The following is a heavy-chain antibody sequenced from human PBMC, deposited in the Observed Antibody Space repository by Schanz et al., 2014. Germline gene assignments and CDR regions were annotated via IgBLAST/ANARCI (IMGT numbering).Heavy chain of an antibody. J-gene: IGHJ6*02. CDR2: INVGNGNM. CDR1: GYTFTSYS. D-gene: IGHD3-9*01. V-gene: IGHV1-3*01. Sequence: QVQLVQSGAEVKKPGASVKVSCKASGYTFTSYSIHWVRQAPGQGLEWMGWINVGNGNMKYSQKFQGRVTMTTDTSTSTAYMELRSLRSDDMAVYYCARVQDDILTGSEYYYGMDVWGQGTTVTVSS. CDR3: ARVQDDILTGSEYYYGMDV.